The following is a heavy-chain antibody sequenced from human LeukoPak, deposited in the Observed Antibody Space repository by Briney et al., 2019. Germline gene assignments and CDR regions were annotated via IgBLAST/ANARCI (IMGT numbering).Heavy chain of an antibody. D-gene: IGHD4-17*01. CDR3: ARDYADYVGYFFFDY. Sequence: GSLRLSCAASGFTFNNYAMNWVRPAPGEGLEWGSSISGGGETTYYADSAKGRFTISRDNSQNTLYLQMNSLRAEDTAVYYCARDYADYVGYFFFDYWGQGTLVTVSS. V-gene: IGHV3-23*01. CDR2: ISGGGETT. CDR1: GFTFNNYA. J-gene: IGHJ4*02.